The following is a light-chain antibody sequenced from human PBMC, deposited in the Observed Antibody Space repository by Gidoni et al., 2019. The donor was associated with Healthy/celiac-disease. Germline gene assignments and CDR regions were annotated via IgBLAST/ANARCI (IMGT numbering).Light chain of an antibody. V-gene: IGLV3-25*03. J-gene: IGLJ1*01. CDR1: ALPKQY. CDR3: QSADSSGTYV. Sequence: SYGLTQPPSVSVSPGQTARITCSGDALPKQYASWYQQKPGQAPVLVIYKDSERPSGIPALLSGSSSETTVTLTISGVQAEDEADYYCQSADSSGTYVFGTGTKVTVL. CDR2: KDS.